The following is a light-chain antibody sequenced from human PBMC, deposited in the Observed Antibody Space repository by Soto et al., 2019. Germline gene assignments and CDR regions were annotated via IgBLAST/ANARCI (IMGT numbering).Light chain of an antibody. J-gene: IGKJ2*01. V-gene: IGKV3-11*01. CDR3: QQRSNWPPVYT. Sequence: EIVLTQSPATLSLSPGERATLSCRASQSVSSYLAWYQQKPGQAPRLLIYDASNRATGIPARFSGSGSGTDFTLPISSLVPEDFAVYYCQQRSNWPPVYTFGQGTKLEIK. CDR1: QSVSSY. CDR2: DAS.